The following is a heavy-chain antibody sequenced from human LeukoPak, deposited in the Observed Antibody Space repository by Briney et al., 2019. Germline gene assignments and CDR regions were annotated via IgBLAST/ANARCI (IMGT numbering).Heavy chain of an antibody. CDR3: ARDFGAGYYYGSGSYYPY. D-gene: IGHD3-10*01. Sequence: PSETLSLTCTVSGGSISSYYWSWIRQPPGKGLEWIGYIYYSGSTNYNPSLKSRVTISVDTSKNQFSLKLSSVTAADTAVYYCARDFGAGYYYGSGSYYPYWGQGTLVTVSS. CDR1: GGSISSYY. J-gene: IGHJ4*02. V-gene: IGHV4-59*01. CDR2: IYYSGST.